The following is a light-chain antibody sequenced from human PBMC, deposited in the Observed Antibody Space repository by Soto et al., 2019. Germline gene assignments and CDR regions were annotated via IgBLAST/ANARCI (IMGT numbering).Light chain of an antibody. J-gene: IGKJ1*01. CDR1: QSVSSSY. CDR2: GAS. CDR3: EQYNDWPWT. Sequence: ESVWTKSPGTLSLSHGERATLSCRASQSVSSSYLAWYQQKPGQAPRLLIYGASTRATGLPARFSGSGSGTEFSLTISSLQSEDFAVYYCEQYNDWPWTFGQGSKV. V-gene: IGKV3-15*01.